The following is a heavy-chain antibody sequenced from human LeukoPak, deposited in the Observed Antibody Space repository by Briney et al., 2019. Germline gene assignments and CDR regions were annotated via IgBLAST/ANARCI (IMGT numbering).Heavy chain of an antibody. Sequence: PGGSLRLSCAASGFTFSSYGMHWVRQAPGKGLEWVSLITWDGGSTYYADSVKGRFTISRDNSKNSLYLQMTSLRAEDTALYYCAKGTSSWHEFDYWGQGTLVTVSS. D-gene: IGHD6-13*01. CDR3: AKGTSSWHEFDY. CDR2: ITWDGGST. J-gene: IGHJ4*02. V-gene: IGHV3-43D*03. CDR1: GFTFSSYG.